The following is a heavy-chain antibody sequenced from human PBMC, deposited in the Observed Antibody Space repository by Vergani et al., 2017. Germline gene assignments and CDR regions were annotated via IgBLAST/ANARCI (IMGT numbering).Heavy chain of an antibody. J-gene: IGHJ6*03. Sequence: VQLVESGGGLVQPGRSLRLSCAASGFTFDDYAMHWVRQAPGKGLEWVAIIYYDGSKKYYADSVKDRFTISRDNSRNTLDLLMSSLRAEDTAIYYCVREGSYCGSTTCRNPSYVYYYHMDVWGEGTTVTVSS. CDR2: IYYDGSKK. CDR1: GFTFDDYA. CDR3: VREGSYCGSTTCRNPSYVYYYHMDV. V-gene: IGHV3-33*08. D-gene: IGHD2-21*01.